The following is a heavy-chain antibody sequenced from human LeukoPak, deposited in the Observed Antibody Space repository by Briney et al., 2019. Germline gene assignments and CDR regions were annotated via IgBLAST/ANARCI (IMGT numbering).Heavy chain of an antibody. Sequence: SETLSLTCTVSGGSISSGDYYWSWIRQPPGKGLEWIGYIYYSGSTNYNPSLKSRVTISVDTSKNQFSLKLSSVTAADTAVYYCARSGIAAAGTGNYYYYMDVWGKGTTVTVSS. V-gene: IGHV4-61*08. J-gene: IGHJ6*03. CDR1: GGSISSGDYY. D-gene: IGHD6-13*01. CDR3: ARSGIAAAGTGNYYYYMDV. CDR2: IYYSGST.